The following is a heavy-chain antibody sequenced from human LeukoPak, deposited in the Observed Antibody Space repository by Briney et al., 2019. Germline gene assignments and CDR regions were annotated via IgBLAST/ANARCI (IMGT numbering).Heavy chain of an antibody. D-gene: IGHD1-7*01. CDR3: ARVGTXELQRVFDF. CDR1: GFAFSDYW. V-gene: IGHV3-7*01. CDR2: INRDGNEK. Sequence: PGGSPRLSCATFGFAFSDYWMTWVRQVPGKGLEWVANINRDGNEKYYLDSVKGRFTISRDNAKNSVDLQMDSLRVEDTAVYYCARVGTXELQRVFDFWGQGTLVTVSS. J-gene: IGHJ4*02.